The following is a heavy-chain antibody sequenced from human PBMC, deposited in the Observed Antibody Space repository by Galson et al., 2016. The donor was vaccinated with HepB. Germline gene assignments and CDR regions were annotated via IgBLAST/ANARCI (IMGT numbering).Heavy chain of an antibody. CDR1: GAFVSSSSYY. Sequence: ETLSLTCTVSGAFVSSSSYYWGWIRQPPGKGLEWSGSIHYTGTTFYNASLKGRVVMSVDTSMNQFSLRLSSVTAADTSVYYCVKTADYGDLYYFDSWGQGRQVTVSS. V-gene: IGHV4-39*01. D-gene: IGHD4-17*01. J-gene: IGHJ4*02. CDR2: IHYTGTT. CDR3: VKTADYGDLYYFDS.